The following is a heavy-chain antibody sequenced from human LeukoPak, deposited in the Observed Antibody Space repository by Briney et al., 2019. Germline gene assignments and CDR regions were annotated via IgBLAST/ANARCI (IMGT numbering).Heavy chain of an antibody. D-gene: IGHD2-15*01. CDR3: ARDLRPYCSGGSCYLGFY. J-gene: IGHJ4*02. CDR1: GYTFTSYG. CDR2: ISAYNGNT. Sequence: GASVKVSCKASGYTFTSYGISWVRQAPGQGLEWMGWISAYNGNTNYAQKLQGRVTMTTGTSTSTAYMELRSLRSDDTAVYYCARDLRPYCSGGSCYLGFYWGQGTLVTVSS. V-gene: IGHV1-18*01.